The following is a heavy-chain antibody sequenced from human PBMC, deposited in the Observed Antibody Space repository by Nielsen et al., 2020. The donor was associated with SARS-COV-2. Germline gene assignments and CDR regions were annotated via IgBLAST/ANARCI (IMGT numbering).Heavy chain of an antibody. V-gene: IGHV4-59*13. CDR3: ARVGDFWSGYLLYYYYYGMDV. Sequence: SETRSPTCTVSGGSISSYYWSWIRQPPGKGLEWIGYIYYSGSTNYNPSLKSRVTISVDTSKNQFSLKLSSVTAADTAVYYCARVGDFWSGYLLYYYYYGMDVWGQGTTVTVSS. CDR1: GGSISSYY. CDR2: IYYSGST. D-gene: IGHD3-3*01. J-gene: IGHJ6*02.